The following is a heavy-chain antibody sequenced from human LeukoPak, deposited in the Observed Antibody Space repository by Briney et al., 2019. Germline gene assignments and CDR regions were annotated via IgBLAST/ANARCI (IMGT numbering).Heavy chain of an antibody. J-gene: IGHJ3*02. CDR3: ARPLLGYCSSTSCYDLAFDI. Sequence: GASLKISCKGSGYSFTSYWIGWVRQMPGKGLEWMGIIYPDDSDTRYSPSFQGQVTISADKSISTAYLQWSSLKASDTAMYYCARPLLGYCSSTSCYDLAFDIWGQGTTVTVSS. V-gene: IGHV5-51*01. D-gene: IGHD2-2*01. CDR2: IYPDDSDT. CDR1: GYSFTSYW.